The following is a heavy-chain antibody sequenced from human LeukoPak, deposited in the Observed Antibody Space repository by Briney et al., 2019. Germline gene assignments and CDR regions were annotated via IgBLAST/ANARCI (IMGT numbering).Heavy chain of an antibody. V-gene: IGHV4-4*02. J-gene: IGHJ4*02. CDR1: GSSITTTNW. D-gene: IGHD3-3*01. CDR3: AREGGFYRPLDY. Sequence: PSESLSLTCGVSGSSITTTNWWTWVRQPPGKGLEWIGEVHLDGRTNYNPSLESRLTISVDLSENHISLRLTSVTAADTAVYYCAREGGFYRPLDYSGQGTLVTVSS. CDR2: VHLDGRT.